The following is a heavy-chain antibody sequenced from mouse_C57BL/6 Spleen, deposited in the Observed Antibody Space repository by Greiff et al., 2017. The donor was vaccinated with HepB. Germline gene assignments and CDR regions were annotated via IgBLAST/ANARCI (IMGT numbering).Heavy chain of an antibody. J-gene: IGHJ4*01. CDR2: ISDGGSYT. Sequence: EVKLVESGGGLVKPGGSLTLSCAASGFTFSSYAMSWVRQTPEKRLEWVATISDGGSYTYYPENVKGRFTISRDNAKNNLYLQMSHLKSEDTAMYYCAGFYYVSSLYAMDYWGQGTSVTVSS. CDR3: AGFYYVSSLYAMDY. CDR1: GFTFSSYA. D-gene: IGHD1-1*01. V-gene: IGHV5-4*03.